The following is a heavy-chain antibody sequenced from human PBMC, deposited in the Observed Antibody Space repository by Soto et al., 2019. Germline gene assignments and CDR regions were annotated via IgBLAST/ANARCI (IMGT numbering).Heavy chain of an antibody. CDR2: IIPIFGTA. CDR1: GYTFTSYG. D-gene: IGHD6-13*01. J-gene: IGHJ6*02. CDR3: AREQQLVLYYYYGIDV. V-gene: IGHV1-69*13. Sequence: ASVKVSCKASGYTFTSYGISWVRQAPGQGLEWMGGIIPIFGTANYAQKFQGRVTITADESTSTAYMELSSLRSEDTAVYYCAREQQLVLYYYYGIDVWGQGTTVTVSS.